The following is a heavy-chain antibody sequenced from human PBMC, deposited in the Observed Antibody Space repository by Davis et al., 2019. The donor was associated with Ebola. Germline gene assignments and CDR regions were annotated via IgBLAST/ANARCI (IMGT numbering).Heavy chain of an antibody. V-gene: IGHV4-30-4*07. Sequence: LRLSCVVSGAFVSSGGYSWIWIRQPPGKGLEWIGNYYYTGSTYYSPSLKSRVTISVDTSKNQFSLKLSSVTAADTAVYYCARLCYYGSGSPQAPYYYYGMDVWGQGTTVTVSS. CDR3: ARLCYYGSGSPQAPYYYYGMDV. J-gene: IGHJ6*02. CDR2: YYYTGST. CDR1: GAFVSSGGYS. D-gene: IGHD3-10*01.